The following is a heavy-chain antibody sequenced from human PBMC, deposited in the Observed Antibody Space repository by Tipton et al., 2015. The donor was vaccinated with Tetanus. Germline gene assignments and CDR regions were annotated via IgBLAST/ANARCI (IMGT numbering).Heavy chain of an antibody. CDR1: GDSVSSNSAA. CDR3: ARVGFKGVWAFDI. D-gene: IGHD3-10*01. V-gene: IGHV6-1*01. Sequence: GLVKPSQTLSLTCAISGDSVSSNSAAWNWIRQSPSRGLEWLGRTYYRTKWYNDYAVSVRSRITINPDTSKNQFSLQLNSVTHEDSAVYYCARVGFKGVWAFDIWGQGTMVTVSS. CDR2: TYYRTKWYN. J-gene: IGHJ3*02.